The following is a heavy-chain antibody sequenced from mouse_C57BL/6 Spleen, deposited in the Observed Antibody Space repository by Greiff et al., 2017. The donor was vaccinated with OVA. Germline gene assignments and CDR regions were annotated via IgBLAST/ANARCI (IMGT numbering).Heavy chain of an antibody. Sequence: VTLQPSGPVLARPGASVKMSCTSSCYKFTSYRMHWVIQRPGQGLEWTGAIYPGNSDTSYNQTFKGKANLSAVTSASTAYMEISSLTTEDSAVYYCTRRENSNYVGDGGQGTTLTVSS. CDR2: IYPGNSDT. CDR1: CYKFTSYR. D-gene: IGHD2-5*01. J-gene: IGHJ2*01. CDR3: TRRENSNYVGD. V-gene: IGHV1-5*01.